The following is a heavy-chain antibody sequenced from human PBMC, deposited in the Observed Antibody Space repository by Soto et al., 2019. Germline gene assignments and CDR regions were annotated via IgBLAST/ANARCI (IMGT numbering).Heavy chain of an antibody. CDR1: GFTFSDHY. CDR2: TRESGSSE. Sequence: LRLSCAASGFTFSDHYMAWIRQAVGKGLKIVAYTRESGSSEEDKDCVKGRFSIFKENSKSLWLLQMFLPRGEDTAVYCCSIDISYLSGGNIYYGMDVLGQGTAV. D-gene: IGHD3-16*02. J-gene: IGHJ6*02. CDR3: SIDISYLSGGNIYYGMDV. V-gene: IGHV3-11*01.